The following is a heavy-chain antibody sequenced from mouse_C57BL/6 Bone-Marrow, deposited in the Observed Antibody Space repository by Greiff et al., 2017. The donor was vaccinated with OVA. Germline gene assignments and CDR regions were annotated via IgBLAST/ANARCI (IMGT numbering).Heavy chain of an antibody. D-gene: IGHD1-1*01. CDR2: IDPETGGT. V-gene: IGHV1-15*01. CDR1: GYTFTDYE. Sequence: VKLVESGAELVRPGASVTLSCKASGYTFTDYEMHWVKQTPVHGLEWIGAIDPETGGTAYNQKFKGQGILTADKSSSTAYMELRSLTSEDSAVYYCTMGHYYCSSYSGGTGTTVTVSS. CDR3: TMGHYYCSSYS. J-gene: IGHJ1*03.